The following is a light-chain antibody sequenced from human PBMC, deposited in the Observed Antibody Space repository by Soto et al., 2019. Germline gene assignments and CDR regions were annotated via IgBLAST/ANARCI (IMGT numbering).Light chain of an antibody. CDR3: QSYDSSLSGYV. CDR2: GNS. J-gene: IGLJ1*01. CDR1: SSNIGAGYE. Sequence: QSVLTQPPSVSGAPGQRVTISCTGSSSNIGAGYEVHWYQQLPGTAPKLLIYGNSNRPSGVPDRFSGSTSGTSASLAITGLHAEDEADYYCQSYDSSLSGYVFGTGTKLTVL. V-gene: IGLV1-40*01.